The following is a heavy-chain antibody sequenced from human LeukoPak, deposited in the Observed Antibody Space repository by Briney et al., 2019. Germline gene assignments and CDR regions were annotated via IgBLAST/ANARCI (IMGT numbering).Heavy chain of an antibody. V-gene: IGHV1-18*01. Sequence: GASVKVSCKASGYTFTSYGISWVRQAPGQGLEWMGWISAYNGNTNYAQKLQGRVTMTTDTSTSTAYMELRSLRSDDTAVYYCARRYCSSTSCLSDFDYWGQGTLVTVSS. CDR3: ARRYCSSTSCLSDFDY. D-gene: IGHD2-2*01. CDR2: ISAYNGNT. J-gene: IGHJ4*02. CDR1: GYTFTSYG.